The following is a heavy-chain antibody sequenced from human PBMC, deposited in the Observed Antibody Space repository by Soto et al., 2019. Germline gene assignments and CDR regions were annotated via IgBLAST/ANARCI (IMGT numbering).Heavy chain of an antibody. D-gene: IGHD5-12*01. J-gene: IGHJ4*02. Sequence: QVHLVQSGAEVKKPGSSVKVSCKTSGGTFSDLAFSWVRQAPRQGLEWVGGIIPLFGTTNYALEFQVRVSMSADDSSNTVYMELRTLRSEDSAVYYCASERVAEMATGGYFDNGGQGTLFTVSS. CDR1: GGTFSDLA. CDR3: ASERVAEMATGGYFDN. CDR2: IIPLFGTT. V-gene: IGHV1-69*01.